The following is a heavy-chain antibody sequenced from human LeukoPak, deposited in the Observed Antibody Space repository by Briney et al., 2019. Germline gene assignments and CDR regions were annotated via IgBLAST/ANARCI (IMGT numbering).Heavy chain of an antibody. CDR1: GGTFSSYA. CDR3: ARDSIDDAFDI. J-gene: IGHJ3*02. D-gene: IGHD2/OR15-2a*01. CDR2: IIPILGIA. Sequence: SVKVSCKASGGTFSSYAISWVRQAPGQGLEWMGRIIPILGIANYAQKFQGRVTITADKSTSTAYMELSSLRSEDAAVYYCARDSIDDAFDIWGQGTMVTVSS. V-gene: IGHV1-69*04.